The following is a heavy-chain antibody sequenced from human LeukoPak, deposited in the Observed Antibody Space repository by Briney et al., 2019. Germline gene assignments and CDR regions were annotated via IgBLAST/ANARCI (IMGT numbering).Heavy chain of an antibody. CDR3: AKDRGFSGSYYGSEF. V-gene: IGHV3-74*01. D-gene: IGHD1-26*01. Sequence: PGGSLRLSCAASGFSFSSYWMHWVRQVPGKGLVWVSRIKSDETTTSYEDSVKGRFTISRDNSKNTLYLQMNSLRAEDTAMYYCAKDRGFSGSYYGSEFWGQGALVTVSS. CDR2: IKSDETTT. CDR1: GFSFSSYW. J-gene: IGHJ4*02.